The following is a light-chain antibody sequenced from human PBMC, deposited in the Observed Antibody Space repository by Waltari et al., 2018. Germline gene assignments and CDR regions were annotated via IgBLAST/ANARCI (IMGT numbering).Light chain of an antibody. Sequence: DILMTQSPSSLSASVGDRVTTTCRARQSISNCLNWYQQKPGKAPNLLIYAASSLETGVPSRFSGSGSGTDFTLTISSLQPDDFGTYYCQQSYNTPPVTFGPGTKVDIK. CDR2: AAS. CDR1: QSISNC. CDR3: QQSYNTPPVT. J-gene: IGKJ1*01. V-gene: IGKV1-39*01.